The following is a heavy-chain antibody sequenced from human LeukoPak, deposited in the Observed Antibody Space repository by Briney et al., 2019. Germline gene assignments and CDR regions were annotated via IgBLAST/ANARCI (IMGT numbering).Heavy chain of an antibody. D-gene: IGHD3-22*01. Sequence: SETLSLTCTVSGGSISSYYWSWIRQPAGKGLEWIGRIYTSGSTNYNPSLKSRVTMSVDTSKNQFSLKLSSVTAADTAVYYCARDNGYSDSSGYYAPYYYYGMDVWGQGTTVTVSS. CDR1: GGSISSYY. J-gene: IGHJ6*02. CDR3: ARDNGYSDSSGYYAPYYYYGMDV. V-gene: IGHV4-4*07. CDR2: IYTSGST.